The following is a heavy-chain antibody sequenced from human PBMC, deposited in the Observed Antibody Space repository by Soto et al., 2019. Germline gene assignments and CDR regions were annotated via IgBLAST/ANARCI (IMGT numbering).Heavy chain of an antibody. Sequence: GESLKISCKGSGYIFTTYWIGWVRQMPGKGLEWMGIIYPGDSDTRYSPSFQGQVTISADKSISTAYLQWSSLKASDTAMYYCARQDYYERSAYFDYWGQGTLVTVSS. J-gene: IGHJ4*02. CDR1: GYIFTTYW. CDR3: ARQDYYERSAYFDY. CDR2: IYPGDSDT. D-gene: IGHD3-22*01. V-gene: IGHV5-51*01.